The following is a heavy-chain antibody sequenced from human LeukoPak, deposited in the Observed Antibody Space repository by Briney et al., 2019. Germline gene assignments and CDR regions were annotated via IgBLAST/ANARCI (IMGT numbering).Heavy chain of an antibody. J-gene: IGHJ5*02. CDR1: GGSIRSHS. V-gene: IGHV4-59*11. Sequence: SETLSLTCTVSGGSIRSHSWHWIRQSPGKGLEWIGSINYFGTTTYKPSLKSRVTLSVDTSKNQFSPKLTSVTAADTAVYYCARDIGGDTDGRASYWFAPWGQGTLVTVSS. CDR2: INYFGTT. D-gene: IGHD1-1*01. CDR3: ARDIGGDTDGRASYWFAP.